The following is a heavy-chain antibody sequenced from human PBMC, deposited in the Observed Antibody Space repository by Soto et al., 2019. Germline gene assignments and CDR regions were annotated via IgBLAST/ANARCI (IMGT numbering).Heavy chain of an antibody. Sequence: SVKVSCKASGGTFSSYAISWVRQAPGQGLEWMGGIIPIFGTANYAQKFQGRVTITADESTSTAYMELSSLRSEDTAVYYCAREAGYSSGWHSLYYFDYWRQGTLVTVSS. CDR1: GGTFSSYA. V-gene: IGHV1-69*13. CDR3: AREAGYSSGWHSLYYFDY. J-gene: IGHJ4*02. CDR2: IIPIFGTA. D-gene: IGHD6-19*01.